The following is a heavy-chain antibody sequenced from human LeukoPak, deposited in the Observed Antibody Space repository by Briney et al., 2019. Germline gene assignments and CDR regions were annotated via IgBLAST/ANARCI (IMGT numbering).Heavy chain of an antibody. CDR3: ARDGPAAGLYFDY. J-gene: IGHJ4*02. V-gene: IGHV3-7*03. Sequence: GGSLRLSCAASGFTFSDHCMGWVRQAPGKGLEWVANINKDGSEKYYVDSVKGRFTISRDNAENSLYLQMNSLRVEDTAVYYCARDGPAAGLYFDYWGQGILVTVSS. CDR2: INKDGSEK. CDR1: GFTFSDHC. D-gene: IGHD6-13*01.